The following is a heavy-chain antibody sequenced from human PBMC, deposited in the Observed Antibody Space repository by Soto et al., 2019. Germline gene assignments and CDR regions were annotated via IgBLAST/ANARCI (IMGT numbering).Heavy chain of an antibody. CDR2: INAGNGNT. V-gene: IGHV1-3*05. Sequence: QVQLVQSGAEEKKPGASVKVSCKASGYTFTSYAMHWVRQAPGQRLEWMGWINAGNGNTKYSQKFQGRVTITRDTSASTAYMELSSLRSEDTAVYYCARGSGSYYWDDYWGQGTLVTVSS. J-gene: IGHJ4*02. CDR3: ARGSGSYYWDDY. CDR1: GYTFTSYA. D-gene: IGHD3-22*01.